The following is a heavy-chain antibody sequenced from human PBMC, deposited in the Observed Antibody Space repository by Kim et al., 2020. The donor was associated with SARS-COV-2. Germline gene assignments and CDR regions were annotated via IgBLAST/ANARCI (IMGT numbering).Heavy chain of an antibody. D-gene: IGHD3-22*01. V-gene: IGHV4-39*01. Sequence: SYNPSLKRRVTISVDTSKNQFSLKLSSVTAADTAVYYCARRYYYDSSGHRWGQGTLVTVSS. CDR3: ARRYYYDSSGHR. J-gene: IGHJ4*02.